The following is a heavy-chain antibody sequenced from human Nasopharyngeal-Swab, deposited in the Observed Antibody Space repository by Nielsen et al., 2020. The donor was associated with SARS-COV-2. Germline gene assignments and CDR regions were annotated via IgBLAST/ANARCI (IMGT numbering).Heavy chain of an antibody. D-gene: IGHD3-3*01. Sequence: SETLSLTCTVSGGSISSSSYYWGWIRQPPGKGLEWIGSFYYSGSTYYNPSLKSRVTISVDPSKNQFSLKLSSVTAADTAVYYCATEPRKITIFGVVTSPGYYGMDVWGQGTTVTVSS. CDR2: FYYSGST. V-gene: IGHV4-39*01. CDR3: ATEPRKITIFGVVTSPGYYGMDV. J-gene: IGHJ6*02. CDR1: GGSISSSSYY.